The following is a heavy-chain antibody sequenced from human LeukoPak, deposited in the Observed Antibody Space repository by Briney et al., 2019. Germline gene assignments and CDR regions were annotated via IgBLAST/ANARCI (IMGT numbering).Heavy chain of an antibody. J-gene: IGHJ4*02. V-gene: IGHV4-61*02. CDR1: GGFISSGSYY. CDR2: IYTSGST. Sequence: SETLSLTCTVYGGFISSGSYYWNWIRQPAGKGLEWIGRIYTSGSTNYNPSLKSRVTISVDTSKNQFSLKLSSVTAADTAVYYCARDFDYWGQGSLVTVSS. CDR3: ARDFDY.